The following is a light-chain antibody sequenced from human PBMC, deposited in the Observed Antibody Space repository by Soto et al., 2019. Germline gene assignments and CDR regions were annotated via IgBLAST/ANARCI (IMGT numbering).Light chain of an antibody. J-gene: IGKJ1*01. CDR1: QSVDSSY. Sequence: EVVLTQSPGTLSLSPGERASLSCRASQSVDSSYLAWYQQKPGQPPRVLIYGASIRATGIPDRFSGSGSGTDFTLTISRREPEDFAVYYCQQYGRTQGTFGQGSKVEVK. CDR3: QQYGRTQGT. V-gene: IGKV3-20*01. CDR2: GAS.